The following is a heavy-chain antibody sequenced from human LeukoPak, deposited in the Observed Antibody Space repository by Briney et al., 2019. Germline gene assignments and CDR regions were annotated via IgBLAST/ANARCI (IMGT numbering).Heavy chain of an antibody. V-gene: IGHV1-69*13. Sequence: ASVKVSCKASGGTLSSYAISWVRQAPGQGLEWMGGIIPIFGTANYAQKFQGRVTITADESTSTAYMELSSLRSEDTAVYYCASTGYSSSWGPFDYWGQGTLVTVSS. CDR3: ASTGYSSSWGPFDY. CDR2: IIPIFGTA. J-gene: IGHJ4*02. CDR1: GGTLSSYA. D-gene: IGHD6-13*01.